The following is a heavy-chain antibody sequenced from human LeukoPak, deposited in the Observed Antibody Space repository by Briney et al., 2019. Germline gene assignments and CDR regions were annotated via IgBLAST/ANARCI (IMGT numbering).Heavy chain of an antibody. Sequence: GGSLRLSCAASGFTFSSYSMNWVRQAPGKGLEWVSYISSSSSTIYYADSVKGRFTISRDNAKNSLYLQMNSLRAEDTAVYYCASAGYDSSGYYYGEYYFDYWGQGTLVTVSS. CDR2: ISSSSSTI. CDR3: ASAGYDSSGYYYGEYYFDY. V-gene: IGHV3-48*04. CDR1: GFTFSSYS. D-gene: IGHD3-22*01. J-gene: IGHJ4*02.